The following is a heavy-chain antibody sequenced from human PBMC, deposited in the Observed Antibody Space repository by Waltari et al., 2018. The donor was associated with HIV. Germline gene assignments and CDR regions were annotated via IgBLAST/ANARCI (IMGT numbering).Heavy chain of an antibody. Sequence: QVQLIQSGAEVKKPGASVKVSCKVFGYTLTELSMHWVRQAPGKGLEWMGGFDPEGDRTIYAQMLQGRVTMTEDTSTNTAYMDLSRLTSEDTAVYYCATGVGTTSIRLYDMDVWGQGTTVTVSS. CDR2: FDPEGDRT. CDR3: ATGVGTTSIRLYDMDV. J-gene: IGHJ6*02. V-gene: IGHV1-24*01. CDR1: GYTLTELS. D-gene: IGHD1-26*01.